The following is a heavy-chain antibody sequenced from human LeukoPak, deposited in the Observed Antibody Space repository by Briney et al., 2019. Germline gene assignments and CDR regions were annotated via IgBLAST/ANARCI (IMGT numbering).Heavy chain of an antibody. CDR1: GFTFSDYY. CDR2: ISSSGSTI. J-gene: IGHJ6*02. V-gene: IGHV3-11*01. D-gene: IGHD3-3*01. CDR3: ARDFRHYDFWSGLRNYYYYGTDV. Sequence: GGSLRLSCAASGFTFSDYYMSWIRQAPGKGLEWVSYISSSGSTIYYADSVKGRFTISRDNAKNSLYLQMNSLRAEDTAVYYCARDFRHYDFWSGLRNYYYYGTDVWGQGTTVTVSS.